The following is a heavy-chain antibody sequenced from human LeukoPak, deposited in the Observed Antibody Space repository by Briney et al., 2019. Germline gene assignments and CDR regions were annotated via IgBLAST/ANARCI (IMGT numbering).Heavy chain of an antibody. CDR2: ISSNGGST. CDR1: GFTFSSYA. CDR3: ARDPQYYYGMDV. Sequence: GGSLRLSCAASGFTFSSYAMHWVRQAPGKGLEYVSAISSNGGSTYYANSVKGRFTISRDNSKNALYLQMGSLRAEDMAVYYCARDPQYYYGMDVWGQGTTVTVSS. V-gene: IGHV3-64*01. J-gene: IGHJ6*02.